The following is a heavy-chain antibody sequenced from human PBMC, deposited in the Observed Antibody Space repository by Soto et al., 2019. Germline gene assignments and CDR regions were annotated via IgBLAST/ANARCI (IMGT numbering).Heavy chain of an antibody. CDR2: INHSGSS. V-gene: IGHV4-34*01. CDR1: GGSFRGYY. Sequence: PSETLSLTCTVSGGSFRGYYWGWVRQPPGKGLEWIGEINHSGSSNYHPSLKSRVTISVATSKNQFFLTVNSVTPADTAVYYCARGEITLLCGMDVWGQGTTVTVSS. D-gene: IGHD3-10*01. CDR3: ARGEITLLCGMDV. J-gene: IGHJ6*02.